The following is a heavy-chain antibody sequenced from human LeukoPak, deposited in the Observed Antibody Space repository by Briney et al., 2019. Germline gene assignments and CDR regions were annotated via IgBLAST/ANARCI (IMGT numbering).Heavy chain of an antibody. J-gene: IGHJ3*02. CDR1: GGSISSSSYY. V-gene: IGHV4-39*07. CDR2: IYYSGST. CDR3: ARDFVTMKVVVTFGAFDI. Sequence: SETLSLTCTVSGGSISSSSYYWGWIRQPPGKGLEWIGSIYYSGSTYYNPSLKSRVTISVDTSKNQFSLKLSSVTAADTAVYYCARDFVTMKVVVTFGAFDIWGQGTMVTVSS. D-gene: IGHD3-22*01.